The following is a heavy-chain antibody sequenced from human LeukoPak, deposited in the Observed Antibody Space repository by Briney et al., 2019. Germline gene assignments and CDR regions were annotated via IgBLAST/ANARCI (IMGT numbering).Heavy chain of an antibody. CDR2: INHSGST. J-gene: IGHJ5*02. CDR3: ARGVGYYGSGSYRFDWFDP. CDR1: GWTFSGYY. V-gene: IGHV4-34*01. Sequence: SETLSFTASVYGWTFSGYYWSWLRQPPGKGLEWIVEINHSGSTNYNPSLNSLVTISVDTSTNQFSLKLGSVTAADTAVYYCARGVGYYGSGSYRFDWFDPWGQGTLVTVSS. D-gene: IGHD3-10*01.